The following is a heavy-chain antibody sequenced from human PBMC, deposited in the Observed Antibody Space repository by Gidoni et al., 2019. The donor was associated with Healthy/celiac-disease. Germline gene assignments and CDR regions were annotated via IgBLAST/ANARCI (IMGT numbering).Heavy chain of an antibody. CDR1: GFTFSSYA. CDR3: AKIDDSSGYYYDY. D-gene: IGHD3-22*01. V-gene: IGHV3-23*01. J-gene: IGHJ4*02. CDR2: SSGSGGST. Sequence: EVQLLETGGGLVQPGGSLRLSCAASGFTFSSYAMSWVRQAPGKGLAWVSASSGSGGSTYYADSVKGRFTISRDNSKNTLYLQMNSLRAEDTAVYYCAKIDDSSGYYYDYWGQGTLVTVSS.